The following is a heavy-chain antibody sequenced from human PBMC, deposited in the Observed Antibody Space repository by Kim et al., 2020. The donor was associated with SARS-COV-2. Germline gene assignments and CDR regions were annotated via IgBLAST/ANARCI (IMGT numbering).Heavy chain of an antibody. CDR3: ARGLTSPLDY. CDR1: GFTFPRYG. CDR2: ISYDGSVK. J-gene: IGHJ4*02. D-gene: IGHD2-2*01. V-gene: IGHV3-30*03. Sequence: GGSLRLSCAASGFTFPRYGMHWVRQAPGKGLEWVTLISYDGSVKKYADSVKGRFTISRDDSKNTLYLQMNSLRADDTAMYYCARGLTSPLDYWGQGTLVTVSS.